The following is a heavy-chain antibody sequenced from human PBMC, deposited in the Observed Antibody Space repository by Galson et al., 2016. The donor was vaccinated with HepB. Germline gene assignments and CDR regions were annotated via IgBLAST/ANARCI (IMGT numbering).Heavy chain of an antibody. CDR2: ISLDGSVT. CDR1: GFTGFTFSSYW. J-gene: IGHJ4*01. V-gene: IGHV3-74*01. D-gene: IGHD5-24*01. CDR3: GASRDGYIDY. Sequence: SLRLSCAASGFTGFTFSSYWMHWVRQAPGKGLVWVSRISLDGSVTIYGDSVKGRFSTSRDNAKNTLFLHMNSLRVEETAVYYCGASRDGYIDYWGQGALVTISS.